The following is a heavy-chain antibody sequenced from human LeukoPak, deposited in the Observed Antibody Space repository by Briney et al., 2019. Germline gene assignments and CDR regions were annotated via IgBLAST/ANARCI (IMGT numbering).Heavy chain of an antibody. J-gene: IGHJ4*02. Sequence: SVKVSCKASGFTFTSSAMQWVRQARGQRLEWIGWIVVGSGNTNYAQKFQERVTITRDTSTSTAYMELSSLRSEDTAVYYCAAESFYDSSGYDDWGQGTLVTVSS. CDR1: GFTFTSSA. CDR2: IVVGSGNT. D-gene: IGHD3-22*01. V-gene: IGHV1-58*02. CDR3: AAESFYDSSGYDD.